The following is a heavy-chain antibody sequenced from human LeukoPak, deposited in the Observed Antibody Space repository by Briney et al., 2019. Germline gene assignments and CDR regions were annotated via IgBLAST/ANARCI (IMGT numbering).Heavy chain of an antibody. Sequence: SETLSLTCAVYGGSFSGYYWSWIRQPPGKGLEWIGYIYYSGSTNYNPSLKSRVTISVDTSKNQFSLKLSSETAADTAVYYCASNNLLEGSGSYYNVFDPWGQGTLVTVSS. CDR1: GGSFSGYY. J-gene: IGHJ5*02. CDR2: IYYSGST. V-gene: IGHV4-59*01. CDR3: ASNNLLEGSGSYYNVFDP. D-gene: IGHD3-10*01.